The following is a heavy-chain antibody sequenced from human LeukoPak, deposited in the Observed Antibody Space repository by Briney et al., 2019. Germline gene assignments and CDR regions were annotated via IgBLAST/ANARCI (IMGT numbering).Heavy chain of an antibody. D-gene: IGHD6-6*01. V-gene: IGHV1-69*05. J-gene: IGHJ4*02. CDR1: GGTFSSYA. CDR2: IIPIFGTA. Sequence: GASVKVSCKASGGTFSSYAISWVRQAPGQGLEWMGGIIPIFGTANYAQKFQGRVTITTDESTSTAYMELSSLRSEDTAVYYCARTSSGEYSRSSSDYWGQGTLVTVSS. CDR3: ARTSSGEYSRSSSDY.